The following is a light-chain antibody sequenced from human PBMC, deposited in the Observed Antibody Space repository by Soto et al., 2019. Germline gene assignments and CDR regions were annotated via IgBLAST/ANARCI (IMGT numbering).Light chain of an antibody. J-gene: IGKJ1*01. CDR1: QTVGSTY. CDR3: QHYGSSPWT. V-gene: IGKV3D-20*01. Sequence: EIVLTQSPATLSLSPGERATLSCGASQTVGSTYLAWYHQKPGLAPRLLIYDTSSRATGIPDRFSGSGSGTDFTRTISRLAPEDFAVYSCQHYGSSPWTFGQGAKVEIK. CDR2: DTS.